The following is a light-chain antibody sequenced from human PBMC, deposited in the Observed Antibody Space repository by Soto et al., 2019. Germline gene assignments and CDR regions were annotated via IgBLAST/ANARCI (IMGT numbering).Light chain of an antibody. V-gene: IGKV3-20*01. Sequence: EVVLSQPPGPLSLSPGERATLSCRASQSVSNNYLAWYQQKPGQAPRLLIYAASSRATDIPDRFSASGSGTDFTLTISRLEPEDFAVYFCQQYGLSPLTFGGGTKVEI. CDR1: QSVSNNY. CDR2: AAS. CDR3: QQYGLSPLT. J-gene: IGKJ4*01.